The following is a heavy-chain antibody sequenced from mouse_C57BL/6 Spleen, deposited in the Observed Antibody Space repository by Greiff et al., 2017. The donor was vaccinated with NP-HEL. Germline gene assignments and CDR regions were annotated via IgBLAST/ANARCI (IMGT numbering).Heavy chain of an antibody. V-gene: IGHV5-17*01. CDR2: ISSGSSTI. D-gene: IGHD3-2*02. CDR1: GFTFSDYG. J-gene: IGHJ4*01. CDR3: ARKDSSGSFYAMDY. Sequence: DVQLVESGGGLVKPGGSLKLSCAASGFTFSDYGMHWVRQAPEKGLEWVAYISSGSSTIYYADTVKGRFTISRDNAKNTLFLQMTSLRSEDTAMYYCARKDSSGSFYAMDYWGQGTSVTVSS.